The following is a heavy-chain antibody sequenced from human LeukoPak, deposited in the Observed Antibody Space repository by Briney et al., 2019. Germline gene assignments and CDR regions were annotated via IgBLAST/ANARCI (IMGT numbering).Heavy chain of an antibody. CDR2: ISYDGSNK. Sequence: GRSLRLSCAASGFTFSSYGVHWVRQAPGKGLEWVAVISYDGSNKYYADSVKGRFTISRDNSKNTLYLQMNSLRAEDTAVYYCAIIAAASRSVDPWGQGTLVTVSS. CDR1: GFTFSSYG. J-gene: IGHJ5*02. V-gene: IGHV3-30*03. D-gene: IGHD6-13*01. CDR3: AIIAAASRSVDP.